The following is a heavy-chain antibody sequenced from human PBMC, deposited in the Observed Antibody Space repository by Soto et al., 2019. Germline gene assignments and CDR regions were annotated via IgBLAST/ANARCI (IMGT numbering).Heavy chain of an antibody. Sequence: PGESLKISCKGSGYSFTSYWIGWVRQMPGKGLEWMGITYPGDSDTRYSPSFQGQVTISADKSISTAYLQWSSLKASDTAMYYCARLGTMVRGVMSYYYYGMDVWGQGTTVTVSS. D-gene: IGHD3-10*01. CDR2: TYPGDSDT. CDR3: ARLGTMVRGVMSYYYYGMDV. J-gene: IGHJ6*02. CDR1: GYSFTSYW. V-gene: IGHV5-51*01.